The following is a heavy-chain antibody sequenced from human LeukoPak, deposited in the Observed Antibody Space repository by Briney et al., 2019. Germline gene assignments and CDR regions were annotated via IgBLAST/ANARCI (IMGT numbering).Heavy chain of an antibody. V-gene: IGHV4-61*02. Sequence: SETLSLTCTVSGGSISSGSYYWSWIRQPAGKGLEWIGRIYTSGSTNYNPSLKSRVTISVDTSKNQFSLKLSSVTAADTAVYYCARHSELSPTPGYSSSWHIDYWGQGTLVTVSS. D-gene: IGHD6-13*01. J-gene: IGHJ4*02. CDR3: ARHSELSPTPGYSSSWHIDY. CDR1: GGSISSGSYY. CDR2: IYTSGST.